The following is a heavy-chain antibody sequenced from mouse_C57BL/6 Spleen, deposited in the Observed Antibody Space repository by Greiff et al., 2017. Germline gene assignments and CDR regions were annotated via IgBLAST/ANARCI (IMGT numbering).Heavy chain of an antibody. CDR1: GYTFTSYG. Sequence: VKLVESGAELARPGASVTLSCKASGYTFTSYGISWVKQRTGQGLEWIGEIYPRSGNTYYNEKFKGKATLTADKSSSTAYMELRSLTSEDSAVYFCAREGYDYGKGYYWGQGTTLTVSS. J-gene: IGHJ2*01. D-gene: IGHD1-1*01. CDR3: AREGYDYGKGYY. CDR2: IYPRSGNT. V-gene: IGHV1-81*01.